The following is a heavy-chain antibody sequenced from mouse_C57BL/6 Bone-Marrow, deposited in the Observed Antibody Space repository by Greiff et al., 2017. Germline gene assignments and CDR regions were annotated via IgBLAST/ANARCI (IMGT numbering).Heavy chain of an antibody. CDR2: IDPNSGGT. Sequence: QVQLKQPGAELVKPGASVKLSCKASGYTFTSYWMHWVKQRPGRGLEWIGRIDPNSGGTKYNEKFKSKATLTVDKPSSTACMQLSSLTSEDSAVYYCARSRLTGPYAMDYWGQGTSVTVAS. D-gene: IGHD4-1*01. J-gene: IGHJ4*01. CDR1: GYTFTSYW. V-gene: IGHV1-72*01. CDR3: ARSRLTGPYAMDY.